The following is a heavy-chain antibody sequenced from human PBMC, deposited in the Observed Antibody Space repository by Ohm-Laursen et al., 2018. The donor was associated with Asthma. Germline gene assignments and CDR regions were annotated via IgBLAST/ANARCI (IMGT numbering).Heavy chain of an antibody. CDR3: AKGVRIGIVVVITEFNNWFDP. V-gene: IGHV3-23*01. CDR2: ISGSGGST. D-gene: IGHD3-22*01. CDR1: GFTFSSYA. J-gene: IGHJ5*02. Sequence: SLRLSCTASGFTFSSYAMSWVRQAPGKGLEWVSAISGSGGSTYYADSVKGRFTISRDNSKNTLYLQMNSLRAEDTAVYYCAKGVRIGIVVVITEFNNWFDPWGQGTLVTVSS.